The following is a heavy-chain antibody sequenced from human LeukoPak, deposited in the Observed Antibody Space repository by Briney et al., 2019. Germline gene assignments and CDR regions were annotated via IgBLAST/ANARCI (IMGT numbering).Heavy chain of an antibody. Sequence: GGSLRLSCAASGFTFSNYAMSWVRQAPGKGLEWVSAISGSGVITYYADSVKGRFTISRDNSKNTLYLQMNSLRAEDTAVYYCAKDPRYCSSTSCPRGETFDIWGQGTMVTVSS. J-gene: IGHJ3*02. CDR2: ISGSGVIT. V-gene: IGHV3-23*01. CDR1: GFTFSNYA. D-gene: IGHD2-2*01. CDR3: AKDPRYCSSTSCPRGETFDI.